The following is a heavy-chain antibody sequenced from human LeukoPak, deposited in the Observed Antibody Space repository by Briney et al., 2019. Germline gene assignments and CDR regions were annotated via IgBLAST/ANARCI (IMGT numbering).Heavy chain of an antibody. CDR1: GYSFTSYW. CDR3: ARQKITMVRGVPYYGMDV. D-gene: IGHD3-10*01. Sequence: GESLKISCKGSGYSFTSYWIGWVRQMPGKGLEWVGIIYPGDSDTRYSPSFQGQVTISADKSISTAYLQWSSLKASDTAMYYCARQKITMVRGVPYYGMDVWGQGTTVTVSS. CDR2: IYPGDSDT. V-gene: IGHV5-51*01. J-gene: IGHJ6*02.